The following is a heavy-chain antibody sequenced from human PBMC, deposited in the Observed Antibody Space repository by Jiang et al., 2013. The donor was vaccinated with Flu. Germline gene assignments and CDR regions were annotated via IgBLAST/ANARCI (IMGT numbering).Heavy chain of an antibody. V-gene: IGHV3-21*01. CDR2: ISSSSSYI. CDR3: ARDGDYGHPYDY. Sequence: VQLVESGGGLVKPGGSLRLSCAASGFTFSSYSMNWVRQAPGKGLEWVSSISSSSSYIYYADSVKGRFTISRDNAKNSLYLQMNSLRAEDTAVYYCARDGDYGHPYDYWGQGTLVTVSS. CDR1: GFTFSSYS. D-gene: IGHD4-17*01. J-gene: IGHJ4*02.